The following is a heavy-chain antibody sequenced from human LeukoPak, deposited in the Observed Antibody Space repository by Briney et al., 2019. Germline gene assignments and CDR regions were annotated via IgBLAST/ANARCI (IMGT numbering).Heavy chain of an antibody. V-gene: IGHV1-69*13. Sequence: ASVKVSCKASGYTFTNFAINWVRQAPGQGLEWMGGIIPIFGTANYAQKFQGRVTITADESTSTAYMELSSLRSEDTAVYYCARGPPQYYFDYWGQGTLVTVSS. CDR2: IIPIFGTA. CDR3: ARGPPQYYFDY. J-gene: IGHJ4*02. CDR1: GYTFTNFA.